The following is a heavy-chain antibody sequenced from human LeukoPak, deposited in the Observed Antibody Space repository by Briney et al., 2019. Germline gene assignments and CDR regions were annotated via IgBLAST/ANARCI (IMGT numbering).Heavy chain of an antibody. CDR3: AREVLASDY. CDR1: GFTFDDYA. V-gene: IGHV3-9*01. CDR2: ISWNSGSI. D-gene: IGHD3-10*01. Sequence: SLRLSCAASGFTFDDYAMHWVRQAPGKGLEWVSGISWNSGSIGYADSVKGRFTISRDNAKNSLYLQMNSLRAEDTAVYYCAREVLASDYWGQGTLVTVSS. J-gene: IGHJ4*02.